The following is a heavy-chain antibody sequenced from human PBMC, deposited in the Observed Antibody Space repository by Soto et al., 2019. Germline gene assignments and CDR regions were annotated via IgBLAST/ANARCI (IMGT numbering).Heavy chain of an antibody. J-gene: IGHJ4*02. V-gene: IGHV3-48*02. CDR3: TREGI. Sequence: EVQLVESGGGLAQPGGSLRLSCAASGFTFSDYAMNWVRQVPGKGLEWISQIASSGTPIYYADSVRGRFTISRDNAENSLYLQMHSLRDEDTAVDFCTREGIWGQGTLVTVSS. CDR2: IASSGTPI. CDR1: GFTFSDYA.